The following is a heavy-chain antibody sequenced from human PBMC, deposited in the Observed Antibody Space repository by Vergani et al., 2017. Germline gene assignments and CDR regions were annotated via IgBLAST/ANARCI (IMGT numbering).Heavy chain of an antibody. Sequence: QVQLVQSGAEVKKPGSSVKVSCKASGGTFSSYAISWVRQAPGQGLEWMGRIIPILGIANYAQKFQGRVTITADKSTSTAYMELSSLRSEDTAVYYCARDSYDSSGYPYRYYYYGMDVWGQGTTVTVSS. V-gene: IGHV1-69*04. CDR3: ARDSYDSSGYPYRYYYYGMDV. J-gene: IGHJ6*02. CDR1: GGTFSSYA. CDR2: IIPILGIA. D-gene: IGHD3-22*01.